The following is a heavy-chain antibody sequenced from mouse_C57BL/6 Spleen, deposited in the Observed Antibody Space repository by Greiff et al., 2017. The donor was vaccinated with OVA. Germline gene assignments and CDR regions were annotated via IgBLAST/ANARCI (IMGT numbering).Heavy chain of an antibody. V-gene: IGHV5-4*03. Sequence: EVKLQESGGGLVKPGGSLKLSCAASGFTFSSYAMSWVRQTPEKRLEWVATISDGGSYTYYPDNVKGRFTISRDNAKNNLYLQMSHLKSEDTAMYYCARGGLGRVYFDVWGTGTTVTVSS. CDR1: GFTFSSYA. D-gene: IGHD4-1*01. J-gene: IGHJ1*03. CDR3: ARGGLGRVYFDV. CDR2: ISDGGSYT.